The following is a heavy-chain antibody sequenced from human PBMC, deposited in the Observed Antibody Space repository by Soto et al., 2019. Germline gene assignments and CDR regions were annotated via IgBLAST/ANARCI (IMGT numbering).Heavy chain of an antibody. V-gene: IGHV4-39*01. D-gene: IGHD1-26*01. J-gene: IGHJ6*02. Sequence: SETLSLTCTVSGGSISSSSYYWGWIRQPPGKGLEWIGSIYYSGSTYYNPSLKSRVTISVDTSKNQFSLKLSSVTAADTAVYYCASLVGAGVANYYYYGMDVWGQGTTVTVSS. CDR3: ASLVGAGVANYYYYGMDV. CDR1: GGSISSSSYY. CDR2: IYYSGST.